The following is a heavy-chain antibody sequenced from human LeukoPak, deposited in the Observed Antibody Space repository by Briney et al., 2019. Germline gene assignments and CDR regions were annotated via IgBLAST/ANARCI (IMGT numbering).Heavy chain of an antibody. CDR2: ISYDGSYK. V-gene: IGHV3-30*03. CDR3: ARRGKFRGGIKYYFDY. Sequence: GGSLRLSCAASGFTFTTYGMHWVRQAPGKGLEWVAIISYDGSYKYYVDSVKGRFTISRDNSKNTLYLQMDSLTPEDTAIYYCARRGKFRGGIKYYFDYWGQGTLVTVSS. J-gene: IGHJ4*02. CDR1: GFTFTTYG. D-gene: IGHD3-10*01.